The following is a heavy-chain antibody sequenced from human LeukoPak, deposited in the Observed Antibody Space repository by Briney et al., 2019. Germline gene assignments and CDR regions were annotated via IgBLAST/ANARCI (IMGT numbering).Heavy chain of an antibody. Sequence: GGSLRLSCAASGFTFNSFGMSWVRQAPGKGLEWLSYISSSSSTIYYADSVRGRFTISRDNAKNSLYLQINSLRADDTAVYYCARGPYSGSPRDSDYWGQGTLVTVSS. J-gene: IGHJ4*02. D-gene: IGHD1-26*01. CDR2: ISSSSSTI. CDR1: GFTFNSFG. V-gene: IGHV3-48*04. CDR3: ARGPYSGSPRDSDY.